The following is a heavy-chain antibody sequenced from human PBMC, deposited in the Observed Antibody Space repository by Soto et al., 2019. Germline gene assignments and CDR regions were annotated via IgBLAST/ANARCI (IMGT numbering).Heavy chain of an antibody. CDR2: ISYDGSNK. J-gene: IGHJ4*02. D-gene: IGHD5-12*01. CDR3: ARMDGYNSFDY. V-gene: IGHV3-30-3*01. CDR1: GFTFSSYA. Sequence: GGSLRLSCAASGFTFSSYAMHWVRQAPGKGLEWVAVISYDGSNKYYADSVKGRFTISRDNSKNTLYLQMNSLRAEDTVVYYCARMDGYNSFDYWGQGTLVTVSS.